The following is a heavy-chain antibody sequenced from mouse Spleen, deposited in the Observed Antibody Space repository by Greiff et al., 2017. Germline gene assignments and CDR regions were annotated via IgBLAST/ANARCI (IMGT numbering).Heavy chain of an antibody. J-gene: IGHJ3*01. D-gene: IGHD2-5*01. Sequence: QVQLQQSGAELVMPGASVKLSCKASGYTFTSYWMHWVKQRPGQGLEWIGEIDPSDSYTNYNQKFKGKATLTVDKSSSTAYMQLSSLTSEDSAVYYCARVYSNYEAYWGQGTLVTVSA. CDR2: IDPSDSYT. CDR1: GYTFTSYW. V-gene: IGHV1-69*01. CDR3: ARVYSNYEAY.